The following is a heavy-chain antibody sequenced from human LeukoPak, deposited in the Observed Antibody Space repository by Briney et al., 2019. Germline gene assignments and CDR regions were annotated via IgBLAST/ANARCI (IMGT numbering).Heavy chain of an antibody. D-gene: IGHD6-19*01. CDR2: ISSSSSTI. CDR3: ARDHLQWLVYQRMFDY. CDR1: GFTFSSYS. Sequence: GGSLTLSCAASGFTFSSYSMNWLRQAPGKGLEWVAYISSSSSTIYYADSVKGGFTISRDNAKTSLYLQMNSLRAEDRAVYYCARDHLQWLVYQRMFDYWGQGTLVTVSS. J-gene: IGHJ4*02. V-gene: IGHV3-48*01.